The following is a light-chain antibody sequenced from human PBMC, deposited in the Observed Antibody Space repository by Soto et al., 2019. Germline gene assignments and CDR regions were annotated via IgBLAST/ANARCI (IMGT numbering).Light chain of an antibody. CDR1: QTVSRN. V-gene: IGKV3-15*01. CDR2: DIS. CDR3: QQYNNWPS. J-gene: IGKJ5*01. Sequence: EVVMTHSPATLSVSPGERATLSCRASQTVSRNLAWYQQRPGQAPRRLMYDISNRAAGVPARFSDSASETEFTLPIRSLQSEDFAVYFCQQYNNWPSFGQGTRLEIK.